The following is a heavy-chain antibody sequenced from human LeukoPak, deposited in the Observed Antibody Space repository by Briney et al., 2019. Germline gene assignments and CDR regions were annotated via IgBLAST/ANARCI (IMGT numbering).Heavy chain of an antibody. D-gene: IGHD3-9*01. V-gene: IGHV2-5*02. J-gene: IGHJ4*02. CDR2: IYWDEDK. CDR1: GFSFSTSGVG. Sequence: ESGPTLVKPTQTLTLTCTFSGFSFSTSGVGVGWIRQPPGKALEWLAVIYWDEDKRYRPSLKSRLTITKDTSKNQVVLTMTNMGPVDTATYYCARSPYYDILTGSRGTFDYWGRGILVTVSS. CDR3: ARSPYYDILTGSRGTFDY.